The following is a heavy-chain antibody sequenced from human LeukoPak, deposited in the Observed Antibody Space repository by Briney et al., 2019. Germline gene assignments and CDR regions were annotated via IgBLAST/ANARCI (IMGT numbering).Heavy chain of an antibody. J-gene: IGHJ3*02. Sequence: MSSETLSLTCTVYGGSITSYYWSWIRQPPGKGLEWIGYIYDSGSTNYNPSLKSQVTISGDTSKNQFSLKLSSVTAADTAVYYCARDAYSDEEDDAFDIWGQGTMVSVSS. CDR2: IYDSGST. CDR1: GGSITSYY. CDR3: ARDAYSDEEDDAFDI. D-gene: IGHD4-17*01. V-gene: IGHV4-59*01.